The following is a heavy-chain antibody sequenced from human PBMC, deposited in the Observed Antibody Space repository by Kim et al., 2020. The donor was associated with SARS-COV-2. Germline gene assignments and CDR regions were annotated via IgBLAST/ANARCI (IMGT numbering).Heavy chain of an antibody. CDR2: ILPDSGNT. CDR3: LRARDKTGRGGY. D-gene: IGHD3-10*01. CDR1: GYIFTDYA. J-gene: IGHJ4*02. Sequence: ASVKVSCKASGYIFTDYAMHWVRQAPGQGLEWMGWILPDSGNTKSSQKLQDRITITRDISARPVYMELSGLRSEDTAVFFFLRARDKTGRGGYWGQGTVV. V-gene: IGHV1-3*01.